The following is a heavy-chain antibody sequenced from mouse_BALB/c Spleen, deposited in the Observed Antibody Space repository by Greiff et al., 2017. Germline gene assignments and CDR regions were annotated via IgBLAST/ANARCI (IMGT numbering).Heavy chain of an antibody. J-gene: IGHJ4*01. CDR2: IDPENGNT. CDR1: GFNIKDYY. V-gene: IGHV14-1*02. Sequence: VQLKQSGAELVRPGALVKLSCKASGFNIKDYYMHWVKQRPEQGLEWIGWIDPENGNTIYDPKFQGKASITADTSSNTAYLQLSSLTSEDTAVYYCARRGLLAMDYWGQGTSVTVSS. D-gene: IGHD2-3*01. CDR3: ARRGLLAMDY.